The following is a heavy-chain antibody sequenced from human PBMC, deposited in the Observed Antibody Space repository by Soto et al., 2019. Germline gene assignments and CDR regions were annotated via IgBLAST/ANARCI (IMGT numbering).Heavy chain of an antibody. J-gene: IGHJ4*02. Sequence: EVQLVESGGGLVKPGGSLRLSCVASGFSLSSHSMNWVRQTPDKGLEWVSSISGFSTYIYYTDSAKGRFTVSRDNAKNSLYLQMDSLRADDTAVYYCARMAGDSGTYPVDYWGQGTLVTVSS. V-gene: IGHV3-21*01. CDR1: GFSLSSHS. CDR2: ISGFSTYI. CDR3: ARMAGDSGTYPVDY. D-gene: IGHD1-26*01.